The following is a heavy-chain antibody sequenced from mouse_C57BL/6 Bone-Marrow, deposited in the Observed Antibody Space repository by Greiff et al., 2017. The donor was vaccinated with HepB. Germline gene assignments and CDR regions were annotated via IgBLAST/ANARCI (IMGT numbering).Heavy chain of an antibody. J-gene: IGHJ4*01. CDR2: IDPETGGT. CDR3: TRWITTVVAPYYYAMDY. D-gene: IGHD1-1*01. Sequence: QVQLQQSGAELVRPGASVTLSCKASGYTFTDYEMHWVKQTPVNGLEWIGAIDPETGGTAYNQKFKGKAILTADKSSSTAYMELRSLTSEDSAVYYCTRWITTVVAPYYYAMDYWGQGTSVTVSS. CDR1: GYTFTDYE. V-gene: IGHV1-15*01.